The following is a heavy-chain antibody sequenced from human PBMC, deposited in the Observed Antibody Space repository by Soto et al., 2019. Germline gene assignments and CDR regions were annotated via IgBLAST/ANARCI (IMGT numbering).Heavy chain of an antibody. Sequence: QVQLVESGGCVVQPGRSLRLSCAASGFTFNRYAIHWVRQAPGKGLEWVAVISYGGNDKYYADSVKGRFTVSRDNSKNTLYLQMNSLRAEDTAIYYCTRDPGIGFDYWGQGTLVIVSS. V-gene: IGHV3-30-3*01. CDR2: ISYGGNDK. J-gene: IGHJ4*02. CDR1: GFTFNRYA. CDR3: TRDPGIGFDY. D-gene: IGHD1-26*01.